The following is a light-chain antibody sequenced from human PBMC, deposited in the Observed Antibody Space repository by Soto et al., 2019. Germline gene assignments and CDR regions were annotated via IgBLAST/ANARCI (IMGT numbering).Light chain of an antibody. CDR3: QQYNDWPRT. CDR2: GAS. CDR1: QSVNNN. J-gene: IGKJ1*01. V-gene: IGKV3-15*01. Sequence: TLMTQSPATLSVSPGERATLSCRASQSVNNNLAWYQQKLGQAPRVLIYGASTRATGIPARFSGSGSGTEFTLTITSLQSEDFAVYYCQQYNDWPRTFGQGTKVDIK.